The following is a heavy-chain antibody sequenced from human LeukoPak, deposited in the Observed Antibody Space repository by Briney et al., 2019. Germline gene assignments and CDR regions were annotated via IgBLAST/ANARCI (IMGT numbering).Heavy chain of an antibody. Sequence: GGSLRLSCAVSGFTFSSYWMHWVRQAPGKGLVWVSRINGDGSSISYADFVEGRFTISRDNAKNTLYLQMNSLRAEDTAVYYCARIDSGYDPQGYWGQGTLVTVSS. J-gene: IGHJ4*02. D-gene: IGHD5-12*01. CDR3: ARIDSGYDPQGY. V-gene: IGHV3-74*01. CDR1: GFTFSSYW. CDR2: INGDGSSI.